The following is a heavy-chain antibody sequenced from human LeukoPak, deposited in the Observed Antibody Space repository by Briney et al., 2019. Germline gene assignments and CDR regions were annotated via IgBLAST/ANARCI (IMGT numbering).Heavy chain of an antibody. CDR2: INPSGGST. D-gene: IGHD7-27*01. Sequence: ASVKVSCKASGYTFTSYCMHWVRQAPGQGLEWMGIINPSGGSTSYAQKFQGRVTMTRDMSTSTVYMELSSLRSEDTAVYYCARDTGEGYPRRWFDPWGQGTLVTVSS. CDR3: ARDTGEGYPRRWFDP. CDR1: GYTFTSYC. J-gene: IGHJ5*02. V-gene: IGHV1-46*01.